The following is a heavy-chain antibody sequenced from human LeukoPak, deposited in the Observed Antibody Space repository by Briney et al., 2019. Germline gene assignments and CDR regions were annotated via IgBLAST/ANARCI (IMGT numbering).Heavy chain of an antibody. J-gene: IGHJ4*02. CDR2: IKQDGSEK. Sequence: ETLSLTCTVSGGSVSSGSYYWSWIRQPPGKGLEWVANIKQDGSEKYYVDSVKGRFTISRDNAKNSLYLQMNSLRAEDTAVYYCARVNDFWSGYWKYYFDYWGQGTLVTVSS. CDR3: ARVNDFWSGYWKYYFDY. D-gene: IGHD3-3*01. CDR1: GGSVSSGSYY. V-gene: IGHV3-7*01.